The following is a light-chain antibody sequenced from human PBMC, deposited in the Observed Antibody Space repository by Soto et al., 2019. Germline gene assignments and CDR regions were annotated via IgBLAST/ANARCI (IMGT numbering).Light chain of an antibody. J-gene: IGLJ1*01. Sequence: QSALTQPASVSGSPGQSITISCTGTSSDVGGYNYVSWYQQHTGKATKLMIYDVSNRPSGVSNRFSGAKSGNTASLTSSGLQAEDESDYYCSSYTSSSTLLYVFGTGTKLTVL. CDR1: SSDVGGYNY. CDR3: SSYTSSSTLLYV. CDR2: DVS. V-gene: IGLV2-14*01.